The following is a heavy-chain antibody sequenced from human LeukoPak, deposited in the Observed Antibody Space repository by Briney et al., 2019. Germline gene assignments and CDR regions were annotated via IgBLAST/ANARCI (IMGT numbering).Heavy chain of an antibody. CDR1: GGPFSGYS. D-gene: IGHD3-10*01. CDR3: ARGGARVRGSFHY. CDR2: IEGGST. V-gene: IGHV4-34*01. Sequence: SETLSLTCAVYGGPFSGYSWGWIRQSPAKGLEGIGQIEGGSTYYNPSLKSRVTISVDTSKHQFSLELTSVTAADTAMYFCARGGARVRGSFHYWGQGALVSVSS. J-gene: IGHJ4*02.